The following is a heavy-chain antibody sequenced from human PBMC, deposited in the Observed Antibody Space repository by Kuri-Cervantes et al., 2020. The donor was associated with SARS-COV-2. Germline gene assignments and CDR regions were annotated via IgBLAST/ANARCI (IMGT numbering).Heavy chain of an antibody. CDR2: ISSNGGST. V-gene: IGHV3-64*01. CDR1: GFTFSSYA. D-gene: IGHD4-17*01. J-gene: IGHJ4*02. Sequence: GESLKISCAASGFTFSSYAMHWVRQAPGKGLEYVSAISSNGGSTYYANSVKGRFTISRDNSKNTLYLQMGSLRAEDMAVYYCASNPSYDYGDYVAVYYFDYWGQGTLVTCSS. CDR3: ASNPSYDYGDYVAVYYFDY.